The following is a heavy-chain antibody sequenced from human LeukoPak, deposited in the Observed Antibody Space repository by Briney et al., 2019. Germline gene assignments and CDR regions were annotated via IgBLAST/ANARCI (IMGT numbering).Heavy chain of an antibody. D-gene: IGHD6-19*01. Sequence: GGSLPLSCAASGFTLSSKYGSWVRHPRGGGVEGVSVIYSGRSTYNADCVKGRFTNSRHNSKNTLYLQMNRLRAEDSAVYYCARAPEWLIFDYWGQGTLVTVSS. V-gene: IGHV3-53*04. J-gene: IGHJ4*02. CDR1: GFTLSSKY. CDR2: IYSGRST. CDR3: ARAPEWLIFDY.